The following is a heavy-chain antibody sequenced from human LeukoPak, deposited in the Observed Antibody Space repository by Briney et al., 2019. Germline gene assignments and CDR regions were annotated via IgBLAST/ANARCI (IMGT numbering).Heavy chain of an antibody. CDR1: GGSISSYY. Sequence: SETQSLTCTVSGGSISSYYWSWIRQPPGKGLEWIGYIYYSGSTNYNPSLKSRVTISVDTSKNQFSLKLSSVTAADTAVYYCARGGSWPFYYYYYMDVWGKGTTVTISS. J-gene: IGHJ6*03. D-gene: IGHD6-13*01. V-gene: IGHV4-59*01. CDR3: ARGGSWPFYYYYYMDV. CDR2: IYYSGST.